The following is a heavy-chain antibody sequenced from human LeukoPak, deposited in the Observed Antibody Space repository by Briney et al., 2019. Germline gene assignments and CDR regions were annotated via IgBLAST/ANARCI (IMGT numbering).Heavy chain of an antibody. CDR1: GYTFTDYY. CDR2: INTYSGGT. Sequence: AAVKVSFKASGYTFTDYYMHWVRQAPGQGLDWMGWINTYSGGTNYAQKFQGRVTMTRDTSISTAYMDLSRLTSDDTAVYYCARIRGGNNYHFDYWGQGTLVTVSS. CDR3: ARIRGGNNYHFDY. J-gene: IGHJ4*02. D-gene: IGHD1-26*01. V-gene: IGHV1-2*02.